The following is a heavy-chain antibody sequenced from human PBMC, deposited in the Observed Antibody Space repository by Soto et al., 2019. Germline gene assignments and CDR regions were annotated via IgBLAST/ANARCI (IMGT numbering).Heavy chain of an antibody. CDR3: ARAGGLGAVAVDY. CDR2: IYHSGST. J-gene: IGHJ4*02. D-gene: IGHD6-19*01. V-gene: IGHV4-30-2*01. CDR1: GGSISSGGYS. Sequence: QLQLQESGSGLVKPSQTLSLTCAVSGGSISSGGYSWSWIRQPPGKGLEWIGYIYHSGSTYYNPSLKRRVTTSVDRSKNQFSLKLSCVTAADTAVYYCARAGGLGAVAVDYWGQGTLVTVSS.